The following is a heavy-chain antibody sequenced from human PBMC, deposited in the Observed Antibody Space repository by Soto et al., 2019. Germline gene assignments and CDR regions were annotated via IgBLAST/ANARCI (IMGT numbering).Heavy chain of an antibody. CDR1: GYTFTSYA. CDR2: INAGNGKT. J-gene: IGHJ4*02. V-gene: IGHV1-3*01. Sequence: QVQLVQSGAEVKKPGASVKVSCKASGYTFTSYAMHWVRQAPGQRLEWMGWINAGNGKTKYSQKLQGKVTITRDTSASTAYMELRSMRSEDTAVYYCARDLPPIDYRGQGTLVTVSS. CDR3: ARDLPPIDY.